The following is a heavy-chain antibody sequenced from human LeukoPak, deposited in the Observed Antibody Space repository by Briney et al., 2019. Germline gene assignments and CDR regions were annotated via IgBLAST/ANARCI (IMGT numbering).Heavy chain of an antibody. CDR3: ARPRRAALGIGVVRGVGEFDP. CDR1: GFTFSNYW. J-gene: IGHJ5*02. D-gene: IGHD6-19*01. Sequence: PGGSLRLSCVASGFTFSNYWMSWVRQAPGKGLEWVANMNQDGSEKYYVDSVKGRFTISRDNAKNSLYLQMSSLRVVDTAVYYCARPRRAALGIGVVRGVGEFDPWGQGTLVTVSS. CDR2: MNQDGSEK. V-gene: IGHV3-7*05.